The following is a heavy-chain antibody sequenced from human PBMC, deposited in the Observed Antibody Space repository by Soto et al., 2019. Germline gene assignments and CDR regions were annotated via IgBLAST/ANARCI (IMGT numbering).Heavy chain of an antibody. Sequence: GASVKVSCKASGYTFTSYDINWVRQATGQGLEWMGWMNPNSGNTGYAQKFQGRVTMTRNTSISTAYMELSSLRSEDTAVYYCARAPRNWNSLRRDWFDPWGQGTLVTVSS. CDR3: ARAPRNWNSLRRDWFDP. D-gene: IGHD1-7*01. V-gene: IGHV1-8*01. CDR2: MNPNSGNT. CDR1: GYTFTSYD. J-gene: IGHJ5*02.